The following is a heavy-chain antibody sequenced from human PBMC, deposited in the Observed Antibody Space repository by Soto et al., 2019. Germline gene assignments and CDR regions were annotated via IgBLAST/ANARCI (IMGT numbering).Heavy chain of an antibody. Sequence: EVQLLESGGGLVQPGGSLRLSCAASGFTFSSYAMSWVRQAPGKGLEWVSAISGSGGSTYYADSVKGRFTISRDNSKNTLYLQMNSLRAEDTAVYYCAKDLITRLLWFGEIPGDPANPRYFDYYYYGMDVWGQGTTVTVSS. CDR3: AKDLITRLLWFGEIPGDPANPRYFDYYYYGMDV. CDR2: ISGSGGST. D-gene: IGHD3-10*01. CDR1: GFTFSSYA. J-gene: IGHJ6*02. V-gene: IGHV3-23*01.